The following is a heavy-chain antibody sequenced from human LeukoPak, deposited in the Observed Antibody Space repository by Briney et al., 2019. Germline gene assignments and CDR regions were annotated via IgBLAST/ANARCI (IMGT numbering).Heavy chain of an antibody. D-gene: IGHD3-10*01. J-gene: IGHJ4*02. V-gene: IGHV3-23*01. CDR2: ISGSGGST. Sequence: GGSLRLSCAASGFTFSSYAMSWVRQAPGKGLEWVSAISGSGGSTYYADSVKGGFTISRDNSKNTLYLQMNSLRAEDTAVYYCAKSGGVLWFGELLPKYYFDYWGQGTLVTVSS. CDR1: GFTFSSYA. CDR3: AKSGGVLWFGELLPKYYFDY.